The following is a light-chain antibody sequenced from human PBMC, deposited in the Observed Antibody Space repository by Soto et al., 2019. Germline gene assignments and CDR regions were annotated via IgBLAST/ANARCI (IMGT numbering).Light chain of an antibody. CDR1: SSDIGSYVS. Sequence: QSVLTQPPSASGSPGQSVAISCTGTSSDIGSYVSVSWYQQHPGKAPKLLLYEVTKRPSGVPDRFSGSKSGNTASLTVSGLQVEDEADYYCSIFAGGNSVIFGGGTKLTVL. V-gene: IGLV2-8*01. CDR2: EVT. J-gene: IGLJ2*01. CDR3: SIFAGGNSVI.